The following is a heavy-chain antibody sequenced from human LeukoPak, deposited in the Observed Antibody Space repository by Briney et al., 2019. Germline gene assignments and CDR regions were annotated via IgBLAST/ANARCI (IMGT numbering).Heavy chain of an antibody. J-gene: IGHJ1*01. CDR1: GYTFTGYD. Sequence: ASVKVSCKASGYTFTGYDIHWVRQAPGQGLEWMGCINPNRGDTEYAQKFQGRVTMTRDTSITTAYMELSRLTSDDTAVYYCAREGSYEYFQIWGQGTLATVSS. V-gene: IGHV1-2*02. CDR3: AREGSYEYFQI. CDR2: INPNRGDT.